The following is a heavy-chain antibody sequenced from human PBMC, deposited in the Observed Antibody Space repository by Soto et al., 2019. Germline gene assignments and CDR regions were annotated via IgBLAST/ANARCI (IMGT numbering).Heavy chain of an antibody. Sequence: QVQLQESGPGLVKPSQTLSLTCTVSGGSISSGGYYWSWIRQPPGKGLEWIGYIYYSGSTYYNPSLKGRVTISVDTSKNQFSLKLSSVTAADTAVYYCARELGYYDSSGSTEDNWFDPWGQGTLVTVSS. V-gene: IGHV4-31*03. CDR2: IYYSGST. D-gene: IGHD3-22*01. CDR3: ARELGYYDSSGSTEDNWFDP. J-gene: IGHJ5*02. CDR1: GGSISSGGYY.